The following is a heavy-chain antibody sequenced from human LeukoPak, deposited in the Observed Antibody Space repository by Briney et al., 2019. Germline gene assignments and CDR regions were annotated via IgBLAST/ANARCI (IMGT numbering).Heavy chain of an antibody. CDR1: GGSISSYY. CDR2: IYYSGST. CDR3: ARGPVHYYEDGFDP. V-gene: IGHV4-59*01. Sequence: SETLSLTCTVSGGSISSYYWSWIRQPPGKGLEGIGYIYYSGSTNYNPSLKSRVTISVDTSKNQFSLKLSSVTAADTAVYYCARGPVHYYEDGFDPWGQGTLVTVSS. J-gene: IGHJ5*02. D-gene: IGHD3-22*01.